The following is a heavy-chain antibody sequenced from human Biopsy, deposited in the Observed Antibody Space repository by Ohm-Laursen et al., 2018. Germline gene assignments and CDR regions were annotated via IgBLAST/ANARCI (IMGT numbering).Heavy chain of an antibody. V-gene: IGHV3-21*06. CDR3: ATELLPPGVGGPWLDS. J-gene: IGHJ5*01. CDR1: GVTLSGYG. Sequence: GSLRLSCAASGVTLSGYGMNWVRQAPGKGLEWVSSISASSSYIYYADSVKGRFTVSRDNTKNTLYLQMNSLRAADTATYFCATELLPPGVGGPWLDSWGQGTPVTVSS. CDR2: ISASSSYI. D-gene: IGHD3-10*01.